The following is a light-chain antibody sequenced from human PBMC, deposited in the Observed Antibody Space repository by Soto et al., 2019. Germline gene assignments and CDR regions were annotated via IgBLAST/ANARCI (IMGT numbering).Light chain of an antibody. CDR3: QQYGSSPWT. CDR2: GAF. J-gene: IGKJ1*01. Sequence: EIVMTQSPTTLSVSPGERATLSCRASQSVSIDLAWYQQTPGQAPRLLIYGAFTRATGIPDRFSGSGSGTDFTLTISRLEPEDFVVYYCQQYGSSPWTFGQGTKVDIK. CDR1: QSVSID. V-gene: IGKV3-20*01.